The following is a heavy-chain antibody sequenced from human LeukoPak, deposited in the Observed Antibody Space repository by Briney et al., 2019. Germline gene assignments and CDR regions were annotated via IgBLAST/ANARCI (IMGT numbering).Heavy chain of an antibody. CDR1: GFTFSSSA. CDR3: AKDHYWSIDY. D-gene: IGHD3-3*01. J-gene: IGHJ4*02. CDR2: IGGSGAGT. V-gene: IGHV3-23*01. Sequence: PGGSLRLSCAASGFTFSSSAMSWVRQAPGKGLEWVSGIGGSGAGTYYAVSVKGRFTISRDNSKNTLYLQMNSLRAEDTGVYYCAKDHYWSIDYWGRGTLVTVSS.